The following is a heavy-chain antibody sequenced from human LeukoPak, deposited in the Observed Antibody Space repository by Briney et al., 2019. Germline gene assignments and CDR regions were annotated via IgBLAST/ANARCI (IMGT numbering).Heavy chain of an antibody. J-gene: IGHJ4*02. V-gene: IGHV4-4*07. CDR2: IHASGST. Sequence: PSETLSLTCSVSGASVSNNYWTWIRQPAGKGLEWIGRIHASGSTNYSPSLKSRVTISLDTSKNQFSPKLTSVTAADTAVYYCAREPGYSSNWYDYWGQGTLVTVSS. D-gene: IGHD6-13*01. CDR1: GASVSNNY. CDR3: AREPGYSSNWYDY.